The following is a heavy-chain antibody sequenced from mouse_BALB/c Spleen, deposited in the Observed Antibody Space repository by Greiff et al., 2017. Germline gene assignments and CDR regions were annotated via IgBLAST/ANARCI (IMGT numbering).Heavy chain of an antibody. CDR3: ARDGSYYRYDEGAWFAY. CDR1: GFTFSSYG. D-gene: IGHD2-14*01. J-gene: IGHJ3*01. V-gene: IGHV5-6*01. CDR2: ISSGGNT. Sequence: EVQLQESGGDLVKPGGSLKLSCAASGFTFSSYGMSWVRQTPDKRLEWVATISSGGNTYYPDSVKGRFTISRDNAKNTLYLQMSSLKSEDTAMYYCARDGSYYRYDEGAWFAYWGQGTLVTVSA.